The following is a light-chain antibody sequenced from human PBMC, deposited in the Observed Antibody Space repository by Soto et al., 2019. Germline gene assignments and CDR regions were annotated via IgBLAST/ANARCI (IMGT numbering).Light chain of an antibody. CDR2: EVS. J-gene: IGLJ2*01. CDR1: SSDVGGYNY. V-gene: IGLV2-14*01. CDR3: CSYTSSSTLVV. Sequence: QSALTQPASVSGSPGQSITISCTGTSSDVGGYNYVSWYQQHPGKAPKLMIYEVSNRPSGLSNRFSGSKSGNTASLTISGLQAEDEADYYCCSYTSSSTLVVFGGGTKLTVL.